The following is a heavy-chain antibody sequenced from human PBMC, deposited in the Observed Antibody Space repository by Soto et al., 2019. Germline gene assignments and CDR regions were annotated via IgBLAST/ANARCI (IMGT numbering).Heavy chain of an antibody. Sequence: SETLSLTCTVSGGSISSYYWSWIRQPPGKGLEWIGYIYYSGSTNYNPSLKSRVIISVDTSKNQFSLKLSSVTAADTAVYYCATGGSYFDYWGQGTLVTVSS. D-gene: IGHD5-12*01. CDR1: GGSISSYY. V-gene: IGHV4-59*01. J-gene: IGHJ4*02. CDR3: ATGGSYFDY. CDR2: IYYSGST.